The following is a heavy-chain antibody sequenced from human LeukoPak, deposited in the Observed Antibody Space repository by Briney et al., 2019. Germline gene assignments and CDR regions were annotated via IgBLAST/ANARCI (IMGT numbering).Heavy chain of an antibody. D-gene: IGHD2-2*01. J-gene: IGHJ4*02. Sequence: ASVKVSCKASGGTFSSYAISWVRQAPGQGLEWMGGIIPIFGTANYAQKFQGRVTITADESTSTAYMELSSLRSEDTAVYYCARAPQYCSCTIWCYFDYWGQGTLVTVSS. CDR2: IIPIFGTA. V-gene: IGHV1-69*13. CDR1: GGTFSSYA. CDR3: ARAPQYCSCTIWCYFDY.